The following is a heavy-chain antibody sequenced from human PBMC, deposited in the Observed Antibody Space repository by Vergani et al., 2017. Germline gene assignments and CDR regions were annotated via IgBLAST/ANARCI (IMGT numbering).Heavy chain of an antibody. CDR2: ISYDGSNK. Sequence: QVQLVESGGGVVQPGRSLRLSCAASGFTFSSYAMHWVRQAPGKGLEWVAVISYDGSNKYYADSVKGRFTISRDNSKNTLYLQMNSLRAEDTAVYYCARTDYYDSSGLLCFGAFDIWGEGTMVTVSS. D-gene: IGHD3-22*01. CDR3: ARTDYYDSSGLLCFGAFDI. V-gene: IGHV3-30*01. J-gene: IGHJ3*02. CDR1: GFTFSSYA.